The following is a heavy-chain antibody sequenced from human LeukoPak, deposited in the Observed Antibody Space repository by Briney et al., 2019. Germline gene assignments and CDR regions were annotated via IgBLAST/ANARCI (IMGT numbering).Heavy chain of an antibody. CDR1: GGTFSSYA. CDR2: IIPIFGTA. J-gene: IGHJ3*02. V-gene: IGHV1-69*06. CDR3: AREWSGDMGSDDAFDI. Sequence: ASVKVSCKASGGTFSSYAISWVRQAPGQGLEWMGGIIPIFGTANYAQKFQGRVTITADKSTSTAYMELSSLRSDDTAVYYCAREWSGDMGSDDAFDIWGQGTMVTVSS. D-gene: IGHD1-26*01.